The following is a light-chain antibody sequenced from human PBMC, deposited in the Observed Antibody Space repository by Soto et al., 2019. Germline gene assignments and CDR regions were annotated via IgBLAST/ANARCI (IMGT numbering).Light chain of an antibody. J-gene: IGKJ1*01. Sequence: EVVMTQSPATLSASPGERATLSCRASQSVNANLAWYQQKPGQAPRLLIHGASNRATGIPARFSGSGFGTEFILTISSLQSEDFAVYYRQQYNTWLWTFGQGTKVEI. CDR3: QQYNTWLWT. CDR2: GAS. CDR1: QSVNAN. V-gene: IGKV3-15*01.